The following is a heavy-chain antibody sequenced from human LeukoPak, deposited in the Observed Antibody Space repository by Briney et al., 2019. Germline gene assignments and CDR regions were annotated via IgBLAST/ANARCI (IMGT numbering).Heavy chain of an antibody. CDR2: IYSGGST. Sequence: PGGSLRLSCAASGFTVSSNYMSWVRQAPGKGLEWVSVIYSGGSTYYADSVKGRFTISRDNSKNTLYLQMNSLRAEDTAVYYCARGHCTNGVCPDYWGQGTLVTVSS. J-gene: IGHJ4*02. V-gene: IGHV3-53*01. D-gene: IGHD2-8*01. CDR3: ARGHCTNGVCPDY. CDR1: GFTVSSNY.